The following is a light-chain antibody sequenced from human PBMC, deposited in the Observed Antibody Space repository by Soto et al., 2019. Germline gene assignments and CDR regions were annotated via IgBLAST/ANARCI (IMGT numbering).Light chain of an antibody. Sequence: DIQMTQSPSTLSASVGDRVTITCRASQSISTWLAWYQQKPGKAPKVLIYKASNLESGVPSRFSGSGSGSEFTLTMSGPQPDDFATYYCQQYNSYPLTFGGGTKVEIK. CDR1: QSISTW. J-gene: IGKJ4*01. CDR2: KAS. V-gene: IGKV1-5*03. CDR3: QQYNSYPLT.